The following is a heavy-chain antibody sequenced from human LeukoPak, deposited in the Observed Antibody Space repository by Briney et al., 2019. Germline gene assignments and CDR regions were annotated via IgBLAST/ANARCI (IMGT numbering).Heavy chain of an antibody. CDR2: IKEDGSET. CDR3: ARDATRGGDFDS. V-gene: IGHV3-7*01. Sequence: GGSLGLSCAASGFTFRSYWMGWVRQAPGKGLEWLANIKEDGSETYYLDSVKGRLIISRDNAENSLYLQMSSLRAEDTAVYYCARDATRGGDFDSWGQGTLVTVSS. CDR1: GFTFRSYW. D-gene: IGHD2-15*01. J-gene: IGHJ4*02.